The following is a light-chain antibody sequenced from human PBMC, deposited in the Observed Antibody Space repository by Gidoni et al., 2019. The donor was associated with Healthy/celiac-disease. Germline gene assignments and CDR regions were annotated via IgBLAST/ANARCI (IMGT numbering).Light chain of an antibody. CDR3: SSYTSSSTLVV. CDR2: DVS. CDR1: SSAVGGYNY. V-gene: IGLV2-14*03. Sequence: QSALTKPASVSGSPGQSITIPCTGTSSAVGGYNYFSWYQQHPGKAPKLMIYDVSNRPSGVSNRFSGSKSGNTASLTISGLQAEDEADYYCSSYTSSSTLVVFGGGTKLTVL. J-gene: IGLJ2*01.